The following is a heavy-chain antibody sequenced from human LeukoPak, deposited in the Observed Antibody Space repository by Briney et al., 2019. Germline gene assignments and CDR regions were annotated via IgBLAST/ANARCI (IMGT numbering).Heavy chain of an antibody. CDR3: TRSTEGSRDGYNF. CDR1: GFTFGDYA. D-gene: IGHD5-24*01. V-gene: IGHV3-49*04. J-gene: IGHJ4*02. Sequence: PGGSLRLSCTASGFTFGDYAMSWVRQAPGKGLEWVGFIRSKAYGGTTEYAASVKGRFTISRDDSKSIAYLQMNSLKTEDTAVYYCTRSTEGSRDGYNFWGQGTLVTVSS. CDR2: IRSKAYGGTT.